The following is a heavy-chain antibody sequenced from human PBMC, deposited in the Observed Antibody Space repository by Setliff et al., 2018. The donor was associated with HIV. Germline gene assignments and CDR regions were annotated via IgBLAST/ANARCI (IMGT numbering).Heavy chain of an antibody. V-gene: IGHV3-11*04. CDR1: GFSFSDYY. CDR2: ISGSGSIM. D-gene: IGHD1-1*01. J-gene: IGHJ1*01. CDR3: AREMAATAHPDDPYFQH. Sequence: SLRLSCEASGFSFSDYYMSWVRQAPGKGLEWVSYISGSGSIMYFADSVKGRFTISRDNAKNSLYLQMNSLRAEDTAVYYCAREMAATAHPDDPYFQHWGRG.